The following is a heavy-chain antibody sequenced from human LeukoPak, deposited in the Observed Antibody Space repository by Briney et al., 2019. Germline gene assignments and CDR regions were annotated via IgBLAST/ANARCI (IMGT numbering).Heavy chain of an antibody. D-gene: IGHD3-16*02. V-gene: IGHV1-69*06. CDR3: ASDPHVWGSYRFLAY. CDR2: IIPIFGTA. J-gene: IGHJ4*02. CDR1: GGTFISYA. Sequence: SVKVSCKASGGTFISYAISWVRQAPGQGLEWMGGIIPIFGTANYAQKFQGRVTITADKSTSTAYMELSSLRSEDTAVYYCASDPHVWGSYRFLAYWGQGTLVTVSS.